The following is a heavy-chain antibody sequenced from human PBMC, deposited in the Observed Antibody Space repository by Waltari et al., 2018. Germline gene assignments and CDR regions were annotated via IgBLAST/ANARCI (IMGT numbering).Heavy chain of an antibody. CDR1: CGTFSSSA. CDR3: ARDLGIAAAGGDY. J-gene: IGHJ4*02. Sequence: QVQLVQSGAAVNKPGSSVTVSCTASCGTFSSSAISCVRRAPGQGLEWRGGISPIFGTANYEQKFQGRVTITADESTSTAYMELSSLRSEDTAVYYCARDLGIAAAGGDYWGQGTLVTVSS. D-gene: IGHD6-13*01. CDR2: ISPIFGTA. V-gene: IGHV1-69*01.